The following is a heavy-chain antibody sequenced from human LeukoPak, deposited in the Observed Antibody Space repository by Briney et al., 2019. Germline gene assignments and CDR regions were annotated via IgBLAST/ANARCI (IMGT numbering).Heavy chain of an antibody. Sequence: GGSLRLSCAASGFTFSSYEMNWVRQAPGKGLEWVSYISSSGSTIYYADSVKGRFTISRDNAKNSLYLQMNSLRAEDTALYYCAKSPRLYYYDTSGPFYYYYYMDVWGKGTTVTISS. CDR3: AKSPRLYYYDTSGPFYYYYYMDV. D-gene: IGHD3-22*01. J-gene: IGHJ6*03. CDR2: ISSSGSTI. V-gene: IGHV3-48*03. CDR1: GFTFSSYE.